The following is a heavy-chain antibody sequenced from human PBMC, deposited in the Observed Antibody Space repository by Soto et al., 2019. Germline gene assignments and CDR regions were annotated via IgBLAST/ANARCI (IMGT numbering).Heavy chain of an antibody. D-gene: IGHD2-8*02. CDR3: AMVLLVVGVTLEYYVDS. Sequence: QVQLVQSGGGLVKPGGSLRLSCAVSGVSFSDTYMTWIRQVPGKGLEWISYISTTGSTISYADSVKGRFTISRENAKNSLSLPMTSLRAEDTAVYYCAMVLLVVGVTLEYYVDSWCQGTVVSVS. V-gene: IGHV3-11*01. J-gene: IGHJ4*02. CDR1: GVSFSDTY. CDR2: ISTTGSTI.